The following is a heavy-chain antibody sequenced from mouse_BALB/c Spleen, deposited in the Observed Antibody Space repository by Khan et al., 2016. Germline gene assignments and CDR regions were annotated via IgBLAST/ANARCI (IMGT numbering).Heavy chain of an antibody. CDR1: EFSLTNSG. D-gene: IGHD2-4*01. Sequence: QVQLKESGPGLVAPSQSLSITCTVSEFSLTNSGVHWVRQPPGKGLDWLGVIWAGGSTDYNSALMSRLSITKDNSQHQVFLKMNSLQTDDTAMYYCARDDQDYDAWFASWGQGTLVTVSA. V-gene: IGHV2-9*02. CDR2: IWAGGST. CDR3: ARDDQDYDAWFAS. J-gene: IGHJ3*01.